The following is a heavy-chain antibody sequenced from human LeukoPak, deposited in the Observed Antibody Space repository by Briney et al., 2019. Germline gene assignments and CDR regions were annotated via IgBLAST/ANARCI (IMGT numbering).Heavy chain of an antibody. D-gene: IGHD3-22*01. CDR1: GFXFSSYN. J-gene: IGHJ3*02. CDR2: ISSSSSTI. CDR3: ARDNHYDRSGYIWAFDI. V-gene: IGHV3-48*01. Sequence: GGSLRLSCAASGFXFSSYNMNWVRQAPGKGLEWLSYISSSSSTIYYADSVKGRFTISRDNAKNSLYLEMNSLRVEDTAVYYCARDNHYDRSGYIWAFDIWGRGTMVTVSS.